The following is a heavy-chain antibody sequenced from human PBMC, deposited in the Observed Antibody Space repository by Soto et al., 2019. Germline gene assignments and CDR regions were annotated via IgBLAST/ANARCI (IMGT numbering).Heavy chain of an antibody. CDR3: ARGQLELQV. V-gene: IGHV4-39*07. J-gene: IGHJ4*02. D-gene: IGHD1-7*01. CDR1: CGSISSGDYY. Sequence: PSETLSLTCTVSCGSISSGDYYWSWIRQPPGKGLEWIGEINHSGSTNYNPSLKSRVTISVDTSKNQFSLKLSSVTAADTAVYYCARGQLELQVWGQGTLVTVSS. CDR2: INHSGST.